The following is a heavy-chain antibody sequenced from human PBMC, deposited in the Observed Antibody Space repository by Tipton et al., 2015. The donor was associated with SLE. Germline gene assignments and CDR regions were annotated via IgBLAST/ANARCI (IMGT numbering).Heavy chain of an antibody. CDR1: GFTLSYYT. J-gene: IGHJ3*02. V-gene: IGHV3-7*01. D-gene: IGHD4-17*01. CDR2: IKQDGSEK. Sequence: SLRLSCAASGFTLSYYTMHWVRQAPGKGLEWVANIKQDGSEKYYVDSVKGRFTISRDNAKNSLYLQMNSLRAEDTAVYYCARANGDTYPPGAFDIWGQGTMVTVSS. CDR3: ARANGDTYPPGAFDI.